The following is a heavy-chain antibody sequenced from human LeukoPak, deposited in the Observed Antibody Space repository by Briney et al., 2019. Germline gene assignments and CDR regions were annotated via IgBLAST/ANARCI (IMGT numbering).Heavy chain of an antibody. CDR3: AREQGGSGWSGFDY. Sequence: PGGSLRLSCAPSIGFTLRNYAIHWVRQAPGKGLEWVAVISIDGSRQHYADFLEGRFTISRDNSKNTVSLQMSSLRTEDTAVYFCAREQGGSGWSGFDYWGQGTLVTVSS. J-gene: IGHJ4*02. D-gene: IGHD6-19*01. CDR2: ISIDGSRQ. CDR1: GFTLRNYA. V-gene: IGHV3-30*15.